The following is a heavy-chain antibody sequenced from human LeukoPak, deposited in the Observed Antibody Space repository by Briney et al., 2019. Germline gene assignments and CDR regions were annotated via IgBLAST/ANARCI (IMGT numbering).Heavy chain of an antibody. CDR3: ARVPAGFHYDSSGT. V-gene: IGHV3-23*01. J-gene: IGHJ4*02. CDR1: GFTFSTNA. CDR2: ISGSGAST. Sequence: GGSLRLSCLTSGFTFSTNAMSWVRQAPGKGLEWISGISGSGASTYYADSVTGRFTISRDNSRNTLYLQMNSPRAEDTAVYYCARVPAGFHYDSSGTWGQGTLVTVSS. D-gene: IGHD3-22*01.